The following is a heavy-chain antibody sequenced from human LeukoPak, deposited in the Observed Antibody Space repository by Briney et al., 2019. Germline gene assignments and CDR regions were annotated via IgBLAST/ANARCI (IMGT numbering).Heavy chain of an antibody. CDR3: ARRGSYFDS. J-gene: IGHJ4*02. V-gene: IGHV1-2*02. D-gene: IGHD3-10*01. CDR2: INPKNGDT. Sequence: ASVKVSCKASGYTFVNYYIHWVRQAPGQPLQWMGWINPKNGDTHYTQKFQDRVTMTSDTSISTLYMELSRLRSDDTAIYYCARRGSYFDSWGQGTLVTVSS. CDR1: GYTFVNYY.